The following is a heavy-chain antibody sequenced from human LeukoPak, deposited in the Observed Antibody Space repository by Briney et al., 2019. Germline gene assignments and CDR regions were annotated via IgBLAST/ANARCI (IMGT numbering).Heavy chain of an antibody. D-gene: IGHD2-15*01. CDR1: GFTFRNAW. Sequence: GGSLRLSCAASGFTFRNAWMNWVRQAPGKGLEWVGRIKSKTGGGTTDYAAPVKGRFTISRDDSKNTLYLQMNSLKTEDTAVYYCTTSDLGYCSGGSCYSGDYWGQGTLVTVSS. J-gene: IGHJ4*02. CDR3: TTSDLGYCSGGSCYSGDY. V-gene: IGHV3-15*01. CDR2: IKSKTGGGTT.